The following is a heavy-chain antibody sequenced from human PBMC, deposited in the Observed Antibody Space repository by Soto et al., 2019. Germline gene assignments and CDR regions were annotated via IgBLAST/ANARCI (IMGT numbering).Heavy chain of an antibody. D-gene: IGHD3-22*01. CDR3: TSSALIDYYYFYGMDV. Sequence: EVQLVESGGGLVQPGGSLKLSCAASGFTFSGSAMHWVRQASGKGLEWVGRIRSKANSYATAYAASVKGRFTISRDDSKNPAYLQMNSLKTEDTAVYYCTSSALIDYYYFYGMDVWGQGTTVTVSS. CDR1: GFTFSGSA. CDR2: IRSKANSYAT. J-gene: IGHJ6*02. V-gene: IGHV3-73*02.